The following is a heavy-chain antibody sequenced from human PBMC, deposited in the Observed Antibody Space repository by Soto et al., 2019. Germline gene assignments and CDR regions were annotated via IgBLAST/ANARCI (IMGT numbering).Heavy chain of an antibody. Sequence: TLSLTCTVSCGSISSYYWSWIRQPPGKGLEWIGYIYYSGSTNYNPSLKSRVTISVDTSKNQFSLKLSSVTAADTAVYYCAGSSITGTWFDPWGQGTLVTVSS. J-gene: IGHJ5*02. CDR1: CGSISSYY. CDR2: IYYSGST. CDR3: AGSSITGTWFDP. V-gene: IGHV4-59*01. D-gene: IGHD1-20*01.